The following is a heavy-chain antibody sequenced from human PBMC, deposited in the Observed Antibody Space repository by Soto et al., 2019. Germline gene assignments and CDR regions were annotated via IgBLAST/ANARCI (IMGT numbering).Heavy chain of an antibody. J-gene: IGHJ3*02. V-gene: IGHV2-70*04. CDR1: GFSFSTSEMR. CDR3: ARIEGSGSAFDI. D-gene: IGHD2-15*01. CDR2: IDWDDDK. Sequence: SGPTLVNPTQTLTLTCTFSGFSFSTSEMRVGWIRQPPGKALEWLARIDWDDDKFYNISLKTRLTISKDTSKNQVVLTMTNMDPVGTATYYCARIEGSGSAFDIWGQGTMVTVSS.